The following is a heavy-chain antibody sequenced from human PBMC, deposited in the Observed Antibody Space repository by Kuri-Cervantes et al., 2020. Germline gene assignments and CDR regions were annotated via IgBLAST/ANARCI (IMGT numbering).Heavy chain of an antibody. CDR1: GGSISSSNW. CDR3: ARDLGGSGYFWFDP. J-gene: IGHJ5*02. V-gene: IGHV4-4*02. CDR2: IYHSGST. D-gene: IGHD3-22*01. Sequence: SCAVSGGSISSSNWWSWVRQPPGKGLEWIGEIYHSGSTNYNPSLKSRVTISVDKSKNQFSLKLISVTAADTAVYYCARDLGGSGYFWFDPWGQGTLVTVSS.